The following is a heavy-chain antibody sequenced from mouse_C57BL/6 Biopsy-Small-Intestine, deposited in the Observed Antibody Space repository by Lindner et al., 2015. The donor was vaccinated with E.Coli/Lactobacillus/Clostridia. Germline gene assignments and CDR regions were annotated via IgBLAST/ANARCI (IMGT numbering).Heavy chain of an antibody. V-gene: IGHV1-53*01. CDR2: INPSGSHT. Sequence: SVKVSCKASGYTFTTFYMHWVRQAPGQGLEWMGIINPSGSHTSYAENFQGRVTMTRDSSTSTLYMELHSLTTEDSATYYCARNYEYGDYWGQGTLVTVSS. CDR1: GYTFTTFY. D-gene: IGHD1-1*01. J-gene: IGHJ4*01. CDR3: ARNYEYGDY.